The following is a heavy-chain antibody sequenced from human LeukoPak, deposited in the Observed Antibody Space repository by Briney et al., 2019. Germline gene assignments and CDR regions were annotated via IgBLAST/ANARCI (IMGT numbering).Heavy chain of an antibody. CDR3: VKEYHSRGFGAYFDY. V-gene: IGHV3-30*04. CDR2: ISSDGSIK. Sequence: GGSLRLSCAASGFTFSNYAIHWVRQAPGKGLEWVAVISSDGSIKVYADSVKGRFTLSRDNSSNTVDLQMNSLRAEDTAVYYCVKEYHSRGFGAYFDYWGQGTLVTVSS. D-gene: IGHD3-3*01. J-gene: IGHJ4*02. CDR1: GFTFSNYA.